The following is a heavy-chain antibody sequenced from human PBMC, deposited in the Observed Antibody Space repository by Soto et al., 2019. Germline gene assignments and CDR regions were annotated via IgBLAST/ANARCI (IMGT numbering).Heavy chain of an antibody. CDR1: GYSFIDYG. CDR2: IRAYNGNT. D-gene: IGHD6-19*01. V-gene: IGHV1-18*01. J-gene: IGHJ4*02. Sequence: ASVKVSCKASGYSFIDYGITWVRQAPGQGLEWMGYIRAYNGNTNYAQKLQGRVTMTTDTSTSTAYMELRSLRSDDTAVYYCARVPISVAGIYYFDYWGQGTLVTVPQ. CDR3: ARVPISVAGIYYFDY.